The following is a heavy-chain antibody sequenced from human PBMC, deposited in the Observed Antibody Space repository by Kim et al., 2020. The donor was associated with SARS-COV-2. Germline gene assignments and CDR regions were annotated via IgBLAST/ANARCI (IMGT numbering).Heavy chain of an antibody. CDR2: GTT. Sequence: GTTKYNSSLNSRVTLSVDTSKNQFSLNLSSVTTADTAVYFCAGASRYFDVWGRGTLVRVSS. CDR3: AGASRYFDV. J-gene: IGHJ2*01. V-gene: IGHV4-4*06.